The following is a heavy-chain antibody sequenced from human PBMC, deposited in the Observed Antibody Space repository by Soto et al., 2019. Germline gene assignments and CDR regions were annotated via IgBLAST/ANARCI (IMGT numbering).Heavy chain of an antibody. D-gene: IGHD3-10*01. CDR2: ISGSGGST. CDR3: ARDMVRGMEV. J-gene: IGHJ6*02. V-gene: IGHV3-23*01. CDR1: GFTFSTYG. Sequence: GGSLRLSCAASGFTFSTYGMHWVRQAPGKGLEWVSAISGSGGSTYYADSVKGRFTISRDNSKNTLYLQMNSLRAEDTAVYYCARDMVRGMEVWGQGTTVTVSS.